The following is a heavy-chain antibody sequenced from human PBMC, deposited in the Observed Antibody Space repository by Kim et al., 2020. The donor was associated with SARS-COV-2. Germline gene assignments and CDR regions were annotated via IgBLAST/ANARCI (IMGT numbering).Heavy chain of an antibody. CDR3: ARDLRPVAGTHHYYYYAMDV. J-gene: IGHJ6*02. CDR2: INPSGGST. V-gene: IGHV1-46*01. Sequence: ASVKVSCKASGYTFTTYYMHWVRQAPGQGLEWMGIINPSGGSTTYAQKFQGRVTMTRDTSTSTVYMDLSSLRSEDTAVYYCARDLRPVAGTHHYYYYAMDVWGQGTTVTVSS. D-gene: IGHD2-15*01. CDR1: GYTFTTYY.